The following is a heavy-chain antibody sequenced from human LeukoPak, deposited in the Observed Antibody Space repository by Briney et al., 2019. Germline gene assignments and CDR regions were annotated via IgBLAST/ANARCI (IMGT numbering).Heavy chain of an antibody. CDR3: AKHREVATIRGYYFDY. CDR1: GFTFDDYT. J-gene: IGHJ4*02. V-gene: IGHV3-43*01. D-gene: IGHD5-24*01. CDR2: ISWDAGST. Sequence: GGSLRLSCAASGFTFDDYTMHWVRQAPGKGLEWVSLISWDAGSTFYADSVKSRFTISRDNSKNSLYLQMNSLRTEDTALYYCAKHREVATIRGYYFDYWGQGALVTVSS.